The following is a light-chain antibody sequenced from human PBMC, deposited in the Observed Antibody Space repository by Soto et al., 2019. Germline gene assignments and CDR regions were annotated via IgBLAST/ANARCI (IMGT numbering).Light chain of an antibody. V-gene: IGKV3-20*01. CDR1: QSVSSSY. CDR2: GAS. CDR3: QQYGSSPWT. J-gene: IGKJ1*01. Sequence: EIVFTQSPGTLFFSPGERATLSFRASQSVSSSYLAWYQQKPGQAPRLLIYGASSRATGIPDRLSGSGSGTDFTLTISRLEPEDFAVYYCQQYGSSPWTFGQGTKVDIK.